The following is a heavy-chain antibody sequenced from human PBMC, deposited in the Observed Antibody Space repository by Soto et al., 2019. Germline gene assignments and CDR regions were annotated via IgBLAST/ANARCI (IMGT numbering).Heavy chain of an antibody. V-gene: IGHV3-33*01. CDR1: GFTFSSYG. J-gene: IGHJ6*02. Sequence: PGESLKISCAASGFTFSSYGMHWVRQAPGKGLEWVAVIWYDGSNKYYADSVKGRFTISRDNSKNTLYLQMNSLRAEDTAVYYCARGKAPDYGDYYYYGMDVWGQGTTVTVSS. CDR2: IWYDGSNK. D-gene: IGHD4-17*01. CDR3: ARGKAPDYGDYYYYGMDV.